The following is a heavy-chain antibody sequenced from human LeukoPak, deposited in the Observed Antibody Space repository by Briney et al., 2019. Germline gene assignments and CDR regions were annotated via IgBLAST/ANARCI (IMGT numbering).Heavy chain of an antibody. J-gene: IGHJ6*03. CDR2: ISSSSSYI. D-gene: IGHD4/OR15-4a*01. V-gene: IGHV3-21*01. CDR1: GFTFSSYS. CDR3: ARDLYGGYSYYYYMDV. Sequence: GGSLRLSCAASGFTFSSYSMNWVRQAPGKGLEWVSSISSSSSYIYYADSVKGRFTISRDNAKNSLYLQMNSLRAEDTAVYYCARDLYGGYSYYYYMDVWGKGTTVTVSS.